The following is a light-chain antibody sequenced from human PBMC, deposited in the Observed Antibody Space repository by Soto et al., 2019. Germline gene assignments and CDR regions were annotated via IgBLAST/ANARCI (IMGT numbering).Light chain of an antibody. J-gene: IGKJ1*01. V-gene: IGKV3-20*01. CDR2: GAS. CDR1: QTVRNNY. CDR3: QQYGSSPPWT. Sequence: EFVLTQSPGTLSLSPGERATLSCRASQTVRNNYLAWYQQKPGQAPRLLIFGASSRATGTPDRFSGSGSGTDFTLTISRLEPEDFAVYYCQQYGSSPPWTFGQGTKVDI.